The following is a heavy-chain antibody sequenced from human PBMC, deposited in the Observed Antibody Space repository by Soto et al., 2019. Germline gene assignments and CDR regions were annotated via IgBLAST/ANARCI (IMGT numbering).Heavy chain of an antibody. V-gene: IGHV1-69*01. J-gene: IGHJ6*02. D-gene: IGHD6-19*01. CDR2: IIPVFGII. Sequence: QVHLLLQSGAEVKKPGSSVKVACKASGGNPSNSAISWVRQAPGQGLEWMGGIIPVFGIISHAQNFQGGVTITADESTSTAYMELSSLRSEDTAVYFCAGGRIVVAGSSAYYSMDVWGQGTTVTVSS. CDR1: GGNPSNSA. CDR3: AGGRIVVAGSSAYYSMDV.